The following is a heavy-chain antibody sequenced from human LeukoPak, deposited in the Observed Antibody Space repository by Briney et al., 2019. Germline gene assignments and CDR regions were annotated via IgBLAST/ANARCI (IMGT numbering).Heavy chain of an antibody. D-gene: IGHD3-22*01. J-gene: IGHJ3*02. V-gene: IGHV3-53*04. CDR3: AGTMIVVDAFDI. Sequence: PGGSLRLSCAASGFTVSSNYMIWVRQAPGKGLEWVSVIYSGGSTYYADSVKGQFTISRHNSKNTLYLQMNSLRAEDTAVYYCAGTMIVVDAFDIWGQGTMVTVSS. CDR2: IYSGGST. CDR1: GFTVSSNY.